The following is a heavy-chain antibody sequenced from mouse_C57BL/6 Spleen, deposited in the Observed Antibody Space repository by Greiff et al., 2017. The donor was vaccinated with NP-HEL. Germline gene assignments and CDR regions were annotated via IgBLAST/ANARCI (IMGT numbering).Heavy chain of an antibody. Sequence: QVQLQQPGAELVRPGSSVKLSCKASGYTFTSYWMHWVQQRTIQGLEWIGNIYPSDSETHYNQKFKDKATLTVDKSSSTAYMQLSSLSSEDSAVYYGARPAYYSKLGYDYWGQGTTLTVSS. J-gene: IGHJ2*01. CDR1: GYTFTSYW. V-gene: IGHV1-52*01. D-gene: IGHD2-5*01. CDR2: IYPSDSET. CDR3: ARPAYYSKLGYDY.